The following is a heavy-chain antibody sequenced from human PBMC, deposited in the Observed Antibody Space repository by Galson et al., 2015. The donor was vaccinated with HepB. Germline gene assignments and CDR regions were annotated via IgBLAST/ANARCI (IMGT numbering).Heavy chain of an antibody. CDR3: ARGLDRATVTLLDK. CDR2: INTNTGNP. CDR1: GYTFTTYT. D-gene: IGHD5-18*01. J-gene: IGHJ4*02. Sequence: SVKVSCKGSGYTFTTYTINWVRQAPGQGLEWMGWINTNTGNPTYARAFAGRLVFSLDTSVSTTYLQISNLKADDTAVYYCARGLDRATVTLLDKWGQGTLVTVSS. V-gene: IGHV7-4-1*02.